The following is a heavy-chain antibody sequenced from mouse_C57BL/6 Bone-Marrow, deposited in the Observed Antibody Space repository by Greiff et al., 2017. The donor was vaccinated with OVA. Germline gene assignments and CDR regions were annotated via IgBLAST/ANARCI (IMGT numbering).Heavy chain of an antibody. D-gene: IGHD3-2*02. CDR3: ARYMGQLRLRYAMDY. CDR2: IRNKANGYNT. V-gene: IGHV7-3*01. J-gene: IGHJ4*01. CDR1: GFTFTDYY. Sequence: EVQLMESGGGLVQPGGSLSLSCAASGFTFTDYYMSWVRQPPGKALEWLGFIRNKANGYNTEYSASVKGRFTISRDNSQSILYLQMNALRAEDSATYYCARYMGQLRLRYAMDYWGQGTSVTVSS.